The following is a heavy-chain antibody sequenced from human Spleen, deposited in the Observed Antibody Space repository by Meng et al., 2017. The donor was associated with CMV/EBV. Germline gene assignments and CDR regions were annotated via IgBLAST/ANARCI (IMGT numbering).Heavy chain of an antibody. D-gene: IGHD2-2*03. CDR1: GGSVSSGTYY. J-gene: IGHJ6*02. V-gene: IGHV4-61*01. CDR3: AVAGYCSSISCYYGMDV. Sequence: GSLRLSCTVSGGSVSSGTYYWSWIRQPPGKGLEWIGFIYYSGSTSYNPSLKSRLTISVDTSKNQFSLNLSSVTAADTAVYYCAVAGYCSSISCYYGMDVWGQGTTVTVSS. CDR2: IYYSGST.